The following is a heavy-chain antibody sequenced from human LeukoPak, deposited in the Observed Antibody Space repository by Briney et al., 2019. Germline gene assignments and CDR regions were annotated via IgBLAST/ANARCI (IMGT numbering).Heavy chain of an antibody. Sequence: GGSLRLSCAASGFTFSNYSMNWVRQAPGKGLEWVSSISSSSSYIYYADSVKGRFTISRDNAKNSLYLQMNSLRAEDTAVYYCARAGSVSSSRYRADFDYWGQGTLVTVSS. CDR3: ARAGSVSSSRYRADFDY. D-gene: IGHD6-13*01. CDR2: ISSSSSYI. V-gene: IGHV3-21*01. J-gene: IGHJ4*02. CDR1: GFTFSNYS.